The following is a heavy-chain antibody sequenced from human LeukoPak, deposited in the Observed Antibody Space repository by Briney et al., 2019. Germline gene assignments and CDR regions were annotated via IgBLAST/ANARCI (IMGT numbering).Heavy chain of an antibody. Sequence: ASVKVSCKASGYTFTSYGISWVRQAPGQGLEWMGWISAYNGNTNYAQKLQGRVTMTTDTSTSTAYMELRSLRSEDTAVYYCASGYYYDSSGYSYYFDYWGQGTLVTVSS. CDR1: GYTFTSYG. CDR2: ISAYNGNT. V-gene: IGHV1-18*01. D-gene: IGHD3-22*01. CDR3: ASGYYYDSSGYSYYFDY. J-gene: IGHJ4*02.